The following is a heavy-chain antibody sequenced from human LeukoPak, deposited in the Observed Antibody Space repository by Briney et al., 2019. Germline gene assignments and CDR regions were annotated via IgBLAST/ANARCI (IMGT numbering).Heavy chain of an antibody. CDR1: GGSINSYY. Sequence: PSETLSLTCSVSGGSINSYYWSWIRQPAGKGLEWIGRIYTSGSTNYNPSLKSRVTISVDTSKNQFSLKLSSVTAADTAVYYCAREMTTVSLVYYYYYMDVWGKGTTVTVSS. CDR2: IYTSGST. V-gene: IGHV4-4*07. CDR3: AREMTTVSLVYYYYYMDV. D-gene: IGHD4-11*01. J-gene: IGHJ6*03.